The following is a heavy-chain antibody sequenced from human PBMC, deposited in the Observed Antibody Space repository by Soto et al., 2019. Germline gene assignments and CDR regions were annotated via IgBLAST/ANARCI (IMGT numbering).Heavy chain of an antibody. D-gene: IGHD1-26*01. CDR2: ISGSGDST. V-gene: IGHV3-23*01. Sequence: EVQLLESGGGLVQPGGSLRLSCAASGFTFSGYVMRWVRQAPVKGLEWVSAISGSGDSTYYADSVKGRFTSSRDNSNNTLYLQMTSRRGENTAVYYCARRGSGSDYDYWGQGTLVTVSS. CDR3: ARRGSGSDYDY. CDR1: GFTFSGYV. J-gene: IGHJ4*02.